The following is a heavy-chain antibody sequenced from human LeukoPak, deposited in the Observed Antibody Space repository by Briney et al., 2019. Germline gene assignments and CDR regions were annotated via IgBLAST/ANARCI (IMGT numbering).Heavy chain of an antibody. CDR3: ARGVMATIVQFDY. CDR1: GGSISRYY. D-gene: IGHD5-24*01. J-gene: IGHJ4*02. V-gene: IGHV4-59*01. Sequence: PSETLSLTCTVSGGSISRYYWSWIRQPPGKGLEWIGYIYYSGSTNYNPSFKSRVTISVDTSKNQFSLKLSSATAADTAVYYCARGVMATIVQFDYWGQGTLVTISS. CDR2: IYYSGST.